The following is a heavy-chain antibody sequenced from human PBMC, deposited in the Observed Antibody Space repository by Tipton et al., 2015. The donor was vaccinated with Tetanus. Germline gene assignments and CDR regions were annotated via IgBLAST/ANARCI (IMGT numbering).Heavy chain of an antibody. CDR2: ISSSRRYI. V-gene: IGHV3-21*01. Sequence: SLRLSCAASGFTLTYHTLNWVRQAPGKGLEWVASISSSRRYIYYADSVKGRFTVSRDDTKNSLYLQLDSLRAEDTAVYYCAREGEPTDYDYLWGTFRPFHFDCWGQGTLVTVSS. CDR1: GFTLTYHT. CDR3: AREGEPTDYDYLWGTFRPFHFDC. J-gene: IGHJ4*02. D-gene: IGHD3-16*02.